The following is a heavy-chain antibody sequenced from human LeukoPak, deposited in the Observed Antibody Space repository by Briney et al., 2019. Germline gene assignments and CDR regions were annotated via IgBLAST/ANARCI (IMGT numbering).Heavy chain of an antibody. J-gene: IGHJ6*02. CDR3: ARDYYDFWSGYYWYYYYYYGMDV. CDR2: ISYDGSNK. D-gene: IGHD3-3*01. V-gene: IGHV3-30*04. CDR1: GFTFSSYA. Sequence: PGRSLRLSCAASGFTFSSYAMHWVRQAPGKGLEWVAVISYDGSNKYYADSVKGRFTISRDNSKNTLYLQMNSLRAEDTAVYYCARDYYDFWSGYYWYYYYYYGMDVWGQGTTVTVSS.